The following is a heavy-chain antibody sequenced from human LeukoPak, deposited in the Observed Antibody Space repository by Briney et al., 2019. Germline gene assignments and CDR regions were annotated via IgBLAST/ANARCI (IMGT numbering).Heavy chain of an antibody. CDR2: ISGYNGNT. J-gene: IGHJ4*02. V-gene: IGHV1-18*01. CDR3: ARADIRAIASSGWYGFDY. Sequence: ASVKVSCRASGYTFTSYGISWVRQAPGQGLEWMGWISGYNGNTNYAQKFQGRVTITTDTSTSKAYMELRSLRSDDTAVYYCARADIRAIASSGWYGFDYWGQGTLVTVSS. CDR1: GYTFTSYG. D-gene: IGHD6-19*01.